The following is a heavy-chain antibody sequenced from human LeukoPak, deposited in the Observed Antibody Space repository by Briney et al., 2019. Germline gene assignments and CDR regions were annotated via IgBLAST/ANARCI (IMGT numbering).Heavy chain of an antibody. J-gene: IGHJ4*02. Sequence: PGGTLRLSCAASGFTFSSYGMHWVRQAPGKGLEGGAVISYDGSNKYYADSVKGRFTISRDNSKNTLYLQMNSLRAEDTAVYYCPKGIAAADFDYWGQGTLVTVSS. CDR3: PKGIAAADFDY. CDR2: ISYDGSNK. D-gene: IGHD6-13*01. CDR1: GFTFSSYG. V-gene: IGHV3-30*18.